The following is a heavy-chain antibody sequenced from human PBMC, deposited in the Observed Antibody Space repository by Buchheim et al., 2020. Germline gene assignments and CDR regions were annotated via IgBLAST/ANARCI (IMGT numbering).Heavy chain of an antibody. CDR1: GGSINGHY. D-gene: IGHD2-8*01. V-gene: IGHV4-59*11. CDR2: IYDTGSA. Sequence: QVQLQESGPGLVKASQTLSLTCTVSGGSINGHYWGWIRQPPGKGLEWVGYIYDTGSAKYNPALKSRVPISADTSKNQFSLRLNSVAAADTAVYYCARRSFDANGYYYFDSWGQG. J-gene: IGHJ4*02. CDR3: ARRSFDANGYYYFDS.